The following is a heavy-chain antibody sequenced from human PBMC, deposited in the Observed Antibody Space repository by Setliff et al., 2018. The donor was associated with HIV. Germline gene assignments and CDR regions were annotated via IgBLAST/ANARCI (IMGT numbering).Heavy chain of an antibody. CDR2: IYYTGSP. CDR1: GDSISSSIYY. CDR3: ARGGGTSSPIDYHYYIDV. Sequence: PSETLSLTCTVSGDSISSSIYYWGWVRQPPGKGLEWIGGIYYTGSPFYNPSPKRRVTISVDTSNNQFSLKLSSVTAADTAVYYCARGGGTSSPIDYHYYIDVWGKGTTVTVSS. J-gene: IGHJ6*03. V-gene: IGHV4-39*01. D-gene: IGHD6-6*01.